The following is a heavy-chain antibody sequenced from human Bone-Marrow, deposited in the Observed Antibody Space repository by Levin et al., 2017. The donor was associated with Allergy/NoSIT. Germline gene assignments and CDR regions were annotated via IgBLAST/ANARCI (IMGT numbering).Heavy chain of an antibody. J-gene: IGHJ3*02. CDR3: ARELVATSGGAFDI. CDR1: GDSISNNY. D-gene: IGHD2-8*02. CDR2: IYHSGNI. Sequence: SETLSLTCSVSGDSISNNYWSWIRQPPGKGLEWVGSIYHSGNIKYNPSLKSRVTISVDTSKNQFSLKLSSVTAADTAVYFCARELVATSGGAFDICGQGTVVTVSS. V-gene: IGHV4-59*01.